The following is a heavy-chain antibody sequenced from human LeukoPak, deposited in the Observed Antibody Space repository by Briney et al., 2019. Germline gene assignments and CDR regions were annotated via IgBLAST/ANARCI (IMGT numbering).Heavy chain of an antibody. Sequence: SETLSLTCTVSGGSISSYYWSWIRQPPGKGLEWIGSFYHSGSTYYNASLKSRVTISVDTSKNQFSLKMSSVTASDTAVYYCARHGHSSAWWIPDYWGQGTLVTVSS. V-gene: IGHV4-59*08. D-gene: IGHD6-19*01. CDR3: ARHGHSSAWWIPDY. J-gene: IGHJ4*02. CDR2: FYHSGST. CDR1: GGSISSYY.